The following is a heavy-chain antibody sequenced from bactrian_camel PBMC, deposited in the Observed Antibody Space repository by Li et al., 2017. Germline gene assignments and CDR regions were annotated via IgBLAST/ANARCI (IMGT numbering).Heavy chain of an antibody. Sequence: QLVESGGGSVQSGGSLTLSCVAPGYTTSSKCIGWFRRAPGKENEAVACIKKGAGATYAESVKGRFTVSLDNAKNTLYLRMDNLKPEDTAKYVCASSTLRSGGLCLTQVEFYNHWGQGTQVTVS. CDR2: IKKGAGA. CDR3: ASSTLRSGGLCLTQVEFYNH. J-gene: IGHJ4*01. V-gene: IGHV3S53*01. D-gene: IGHD7*01. CDR1: GYTTSSKC.